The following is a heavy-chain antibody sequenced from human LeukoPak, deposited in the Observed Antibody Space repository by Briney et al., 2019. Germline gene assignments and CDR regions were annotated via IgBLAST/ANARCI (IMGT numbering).Heavy chain of an antibody. CDR3: ATISGFGELFPFDY. D-gene: IGHD3-10*01. Sequence: ASVKVSCKVSGYTLTELSMHWVRQAPGKGLEWMGGFDPEDGETIYAQKFQGRVTMTEDTSTDTAYMELSSLRSEDTAVYYCATISGFGELFPFDYWGQGTLVIVSS. J-gene: IGHJ4*02. CDR2: FDPEDGET. V-gene: IGHV1-24*01. CDR1: GYTLTELS.